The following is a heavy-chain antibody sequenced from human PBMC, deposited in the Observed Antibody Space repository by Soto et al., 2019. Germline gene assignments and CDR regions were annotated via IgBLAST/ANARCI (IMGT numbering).Heavy chain of an antibody. CDR1: GGTFSSYG. CDR3: ARHDCISSSCYYYYYYGLDV. V-gene: IGHV1-69*12. CDR2: IIPIFDTA. J-gene: IGHJ6*02. D-gene: IGHD2-2*01. Sequence: QVQLVQSGAEVKKPGSSVKVSCKASGGTFSSYGISWVRQAPGQGLEWMGGIIPIFDTANYAQKFQGRVTFTADESTXTXYXXLSSLRSEDTAVYYCARHDCISSSCYYYYYYGLDVLGLGTTVTVSS.